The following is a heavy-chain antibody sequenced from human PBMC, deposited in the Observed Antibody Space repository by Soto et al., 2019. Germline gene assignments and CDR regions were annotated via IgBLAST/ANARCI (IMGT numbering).Heavy chain of an antibody. CDR2: IIPIFGTA. J-gene: IGHJ4*02. V-gene: IGHV1-69*05. CDR1: GGTFSSYA. Sequence: SVKVSCKASGGTFSSYAISWVRQAPGQGLEWMGGIIPIFGTANYAQKFQGRVTFSRDTSASTAYMEVSSLTSEGTAVYYCTSDNKGLADYWGQGTRVTVSA. CDR3: TSDNKGLADY.